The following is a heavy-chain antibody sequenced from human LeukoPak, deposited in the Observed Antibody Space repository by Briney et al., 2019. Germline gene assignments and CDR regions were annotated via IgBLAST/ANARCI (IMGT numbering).Heavy chain of an antibody. Sequence: PSETLSLTCAVSGGSISSGGYSWSWIRQPPGKGLEWIGYIYHSGSTYYNPSLKSRVTISVDKSKNQFSLKLSSVTAADTAVYYCAGRSYYDFWSGYYDPGYWGQGTLVTVSS. CDR3: AGRSYYDFWSGYYDPGY. D-gene: IGHD3-3*01. CDR1: GGSISSGGYS. CDR2: IYHSGST. J-gene: IGHJ4*02. V-gene: IGHV4-30-2*01.